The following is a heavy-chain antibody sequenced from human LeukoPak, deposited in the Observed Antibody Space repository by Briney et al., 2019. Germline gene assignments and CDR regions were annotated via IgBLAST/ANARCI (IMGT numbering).Heavy chain of an antibody. CDR1: GFTFSSYA. J-gene: IGHJ6*03. Sequence: GGSLRLSCAASGFTFSSYAMSWVRQAPGKWLEWVSAISGSGGNTYYADSVKGRFTISRDNSKNTLYLQMNSLRAEDTAVYYCAKAAGSGSYFDYYYYMDVWGKGTTVTVSS. CDR3: AKAAGSGSYFDYYYYMDV. CDR2: ISGSGGNT. V-gene: IGHV3-23*01. D-gene: IGHD3-10*01.